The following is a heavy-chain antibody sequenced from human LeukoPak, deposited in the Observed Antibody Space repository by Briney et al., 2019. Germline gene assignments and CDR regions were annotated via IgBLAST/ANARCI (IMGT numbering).Heavy chain of an antibody. Sequence: PGGSLRLSCAASGFTFSSYLMSWVRQAPGKGLERVANIKQDGSEKYYVDSVKGRFTISRDNAKDSLYLQMNSLRAEDTAVYYCARAPDILTGYYSVSLSYWGQGTLVAVSS. V-gene: IGHV3-7*01. CDR1: GFTFSSYL. CDR2: IKQDGSEK. CDR3: ARAPDILTGYYSVSLSY. J-gene: IGHJ4*02. D-gene: IGHD3-9*01.